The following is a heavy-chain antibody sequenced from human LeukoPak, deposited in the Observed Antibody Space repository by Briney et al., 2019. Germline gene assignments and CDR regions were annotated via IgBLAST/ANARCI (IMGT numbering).Heavy chain of an antibody. J-gene: IGHJ5*02. V-gene: IGHV1-69*13. Sequence: ASVKVSCKAPGYTFTSYGISWVRQAPGQGLEWMGGIIPIFGTANYAQKFQGRVTITADESTSTAYMELSSLRSEDTAVYYCARTRREGYNWFDPWGQGTLVTVSS. CDR2: IIPIFGTA. CDR1: GYTFTSYG. D-gene: IGHD1-26*01. CDR3: ARTRREGYNWFDP.